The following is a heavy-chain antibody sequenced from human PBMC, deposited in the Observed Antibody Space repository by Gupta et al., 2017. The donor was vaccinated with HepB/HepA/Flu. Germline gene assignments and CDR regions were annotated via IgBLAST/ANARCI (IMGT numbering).Heavy chain of an antibody. J-gene: IGHJ4*02. CDR3: ARGGDGDYGYDMWFDY. CDR2: IRSKAYAGTT. Sequence: EVQLGQSGGGLVQQGRSLRLSCTASGLTLGEYVMTWVRQAPGKGLEWVGFIRSKAYAGTTEYAASVKGRFTISRDDSKNIAYLQMNSLKNEDTAVYYCARGGDGDYGYDMWFDYWGQVTLVTVS. D-gene: IGHD5-12*01. V-gene: IGHV3-49*04. CDR1: GLTLGEYV.